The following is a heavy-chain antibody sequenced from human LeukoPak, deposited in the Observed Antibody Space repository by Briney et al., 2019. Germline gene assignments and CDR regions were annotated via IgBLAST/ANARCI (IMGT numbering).Heavy chain of an antibody. Sequence: GGSLRLSCAASGXTFSSYGLSWVRQAPGKGLEWVSAISGSGASTNYADSVKGRFTISRDNSKNTLYLQMNSLRVEDTAIYYCAKGHRAVAYFGMDVWGQGTTVTVSS. V-gene: IGHV3-23*01. D-gene: IGHD1-14*01. J-gene: IGHJ6*02. CDR1: GXTFSSYG. CDR2: ISGSGAST. CDR3: AKGHRAVAYFGMDV.